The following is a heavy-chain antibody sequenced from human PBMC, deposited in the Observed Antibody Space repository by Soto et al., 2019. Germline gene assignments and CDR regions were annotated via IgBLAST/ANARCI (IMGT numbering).Heavy chain of an antibody. CDR2: IIPIFGTA. Sequence: QVQLVQSGAEVKKPGSSVKVSCKASGGTFSSYAISWVRQAPGQGLEWMGGIIPIFGTANYAQKFQGRVTITADKSTSTAYMELSSLRSEDMAVYYCATALNYYDSSGYYSPFDYWGQGTLVTVSS. CDR3: ATALNYYDSSGYYSPFDY. J-gene: IGHJ4*02. CDR1: GGTFSSYA. D-gene: IGHD3-22*01. V-gene: IGHV1-69*06.